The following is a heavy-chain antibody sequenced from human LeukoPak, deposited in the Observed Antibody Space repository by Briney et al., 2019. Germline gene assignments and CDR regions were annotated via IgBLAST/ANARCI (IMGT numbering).Heavy chain of an antibody. J-gene: IGHJ4*02. CDR2: IYYTGRT. CDR1: GDSFSRNTSS. V-gene: IGHV4-39*01. CDR3: ARTNPSFDY. Sequence: SETLSLTCTVSGDSFSRNTSSWGWIRQPPGKGLEWIGSIYYTGRTFYNPSLKSRVTISVDTPKNQFSLKLRSVTAADTAVYYCARTNPSFDYWGQGTLVTVSS.